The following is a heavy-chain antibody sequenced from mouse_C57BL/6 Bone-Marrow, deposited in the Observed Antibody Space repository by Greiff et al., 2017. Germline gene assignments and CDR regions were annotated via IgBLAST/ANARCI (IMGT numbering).Heavy chain of an antibody. CDR2: INPNNGGT. CDR3: ARVDYYYGSSPYYYAMDY. V-gene: IGHV1-18*01. D-gene: IGHD1-1*01. CDR1: GYTFTDYN. Sequence: VQLKQSGPELVKPGASVTIPCKASGYTFTDYNMDWVKQSHGKSLEWIGDINPNNGGTIYNQKFKGKATLTVDKSSSTAYMELRSLTSEDTAVYYCARVDYYYGSSPYYYAMDYWGQGTSVTVSS. J-gene: IGHJ4*01.